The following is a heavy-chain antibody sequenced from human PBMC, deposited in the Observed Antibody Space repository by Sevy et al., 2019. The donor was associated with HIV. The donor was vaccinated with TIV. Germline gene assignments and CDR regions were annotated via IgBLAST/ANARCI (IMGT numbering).Heavy chain of an antibody. Sequence: GGSLRLSCTASGFTFGGYCMSWVRQAPGKGLEWVAFLKSDVYGGTVDHAASVRGRFVISRDDSKTIAYLQMNDLKTEDIGVYYCTRWKAAQSIFDYWGQGALVTVSS. CDR3: TRWKAAQSIFDY. V-gene: IGHV3-49*04. D-gene: IGHD6-13*01. CDR1: GFTFGGYC. CDR2: LKSDVYGGTV. J-gene: IGHJ4*02.